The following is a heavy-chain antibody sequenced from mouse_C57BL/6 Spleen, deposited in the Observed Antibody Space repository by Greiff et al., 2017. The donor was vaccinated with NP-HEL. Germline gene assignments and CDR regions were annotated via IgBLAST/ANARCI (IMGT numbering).Heavy chain of an antibody. D-gene: IGHD2-12*01. CDR3: TRETNYYRNWYFDV. J-gene: IGHJ1*03. CDR2: IDPETGGT. V-gene: IGHV1-15*01. CDR1: GYTFTDYE. Sequence: QVQLQQSGAELVRPGASVTLSCKASGYTFTDYEMHWVKQTPVHGLEWIGAIDPETGGTAYNQKFKGKAILTADKSSSTAYMELRSLTSEDSAVYYCTRETNYYRNWYFDVWGTGTTVTVSS.